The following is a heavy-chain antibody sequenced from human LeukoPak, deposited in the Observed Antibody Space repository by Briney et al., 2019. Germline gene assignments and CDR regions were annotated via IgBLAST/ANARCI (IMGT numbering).Heavy chain of an antibody. CDR3: VRLRHTYGKNFDC. CDR2: IQQDGSEK. J-gene: IGHJ4*02. CDR1: GFTFKGYW. V-gene: IGHV3-7*01. Sequence: PGGSLRLSCAASGFTFKGYWMSWVRQAPGKGLEWVANIQQDGSEKKYVDSVKGRFTISRDNAKNSLYLQMDSLRAEDTAVYYCVRLRHTYGKNFDCWGQGTLVTVSS. D-gene: IGHD5-18*01.